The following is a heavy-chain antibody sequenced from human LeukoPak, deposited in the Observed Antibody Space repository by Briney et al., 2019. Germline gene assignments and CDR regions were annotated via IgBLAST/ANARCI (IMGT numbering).Heavy chain of an antibody. J-gene: IGHJ4*02. D-gene: IGHD3-9*01. CDR2: IYYSGST. Sequence: SETLSLTCTVSGGSISSGDYYWSWIRQPPGKGLEWIGYIYYSGSTYYNPSLKSRVTISVDTSKNQFSLKLSSVTAADTAVYYCARFYDILTGLDYWGQGTLVTVSS. V-gene: IGHV4-30-4*01. CDR1: GGSISSGDYY. CDR3: ARFYDILTGLDY.